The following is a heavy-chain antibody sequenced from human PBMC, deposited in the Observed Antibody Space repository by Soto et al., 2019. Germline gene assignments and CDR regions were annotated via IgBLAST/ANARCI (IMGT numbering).Heavy chain of an antibody. Sequence: QITLKESGPTLVKPTQTLTLTCTFSGFSLSTSGVGVGWIRQPPGKALEWLALIYWDDDKRYSPSLKSRLTTXKXTXXNQVLLTMTIMDPVDTATYYCAHKTYYDSSGSFDYWGQGTLVTVSS. D-gene: IGHD3-22*01. J-gene: IGHJ4*02. CDR2: IYWDDDK. CDR1: GFSLSTSGVG. V-gene: IGHV2-5*02. CDR3: AHKTYYDSSGSFDY.